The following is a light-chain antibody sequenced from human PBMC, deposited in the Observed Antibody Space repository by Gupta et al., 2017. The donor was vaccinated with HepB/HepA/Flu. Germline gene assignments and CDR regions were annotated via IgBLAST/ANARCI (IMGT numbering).Light chain of an antibody. J-gene: IGKJ1*01. CDR2: KGS. CDR3: MPSTRWT. Sequence: DVVMTQSPLSLPVTLGQPASISCRSSQSLVYSDGNTYLNWVQQRPGQSPRRLIYKGSNRDSGVQDRFWGRGSGTDFRLMSSRGEAEDVGGYYGMPSTRWTFGPGTKVEIK. CDR1: QSLVYSDGNTY. V-gene: IGKV2-30*01.